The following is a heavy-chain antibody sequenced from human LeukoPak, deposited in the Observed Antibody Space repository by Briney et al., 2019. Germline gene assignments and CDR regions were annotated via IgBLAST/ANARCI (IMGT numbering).Heavy chain of an antibody. CDR3: ARRRVGETARWGACDI. V-gene: IGHV4-59*01. CDR2: IYYSGST. J-gene: IGHJ3*02. D-gene: IGHD3-16*01. CDR1: GGSISGNY. Sequence: SETLSLTCTVSGGSISGNYWSWIRQPPGKGLEWIGYIYYSGSTNYNPSLKSRVTMSVDTSKNQFSLRLSSVTAADTAVYYCARRRVGETARWGACDIWGQGTMVTVSS.